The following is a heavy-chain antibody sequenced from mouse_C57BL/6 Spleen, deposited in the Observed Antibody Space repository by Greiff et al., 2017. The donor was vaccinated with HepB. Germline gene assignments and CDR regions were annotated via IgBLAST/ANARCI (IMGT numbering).Heavy chain of an antibody. V-gene: IGHV1-26*01. CDR3: ASYYGSSRAY. CDR2: INPNNGGT. Sequence: EVKLQQSGPELVKPGASVKISCKASGYTFTDYYMNWVKQSHGKSLEWIGDINPNNGGTSYNQKFKGKATLTVDKSSSTAYMELRSLTSEDSAVYYCASYYGSSRAYWGQGTLVTVSA. D-gene: IGHD1-1*01. J-gene: IGHJ3*01. CDR1: GYTFTDYY.